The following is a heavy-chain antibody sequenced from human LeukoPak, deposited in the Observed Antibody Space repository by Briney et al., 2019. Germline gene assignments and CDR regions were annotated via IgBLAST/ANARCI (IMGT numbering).Heavy chain of an antibody. D-gene: IGHD3-10*01. Sequence: GVWLKLAVSASGFSVGSYEVDWGRQAAGERLGLVSSISISVSYSSYADSVKGRFTISRDNAKNSLYLQMNSLGAEDTAVYYCASVPYYGSGSYPFDYWGQGTLVTVSS. CDR1: GFSVGSYE. V-gene: IGHV3-48*03. J-gene: IGHJ4*02. CDR2: ISISVSYS. CDR3: ASVPYYGSGSYPFDY.